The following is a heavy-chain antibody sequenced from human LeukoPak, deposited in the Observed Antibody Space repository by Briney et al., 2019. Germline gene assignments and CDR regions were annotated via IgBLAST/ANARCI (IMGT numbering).Heavy chain of an antibody. J-gene: IGHJ4*02. V-gene: IGHV5-51*01. D-gene: IGHD1-1*01. Sequence: HGESLKISCKGSGYSFTNYWIGWVRQMPGKGLEWMGIIYPDDSDTRYSPSFQGQVNISADKSISTAYLQWRSLKASDTAMYYCARTTDYYFDYWGQGTLVTVSS. CDR3: ARTTDYYFDY. CDR1: GYSFTNYW. CDR2: IYPDDSDT.